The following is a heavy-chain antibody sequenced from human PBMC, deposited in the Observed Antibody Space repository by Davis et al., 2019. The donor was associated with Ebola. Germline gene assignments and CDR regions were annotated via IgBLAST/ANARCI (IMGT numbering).Heavy chain of an antibody. Sequence: GESLKISCAASGSTFSTYGMTWVRQAPGKGLEWVSHINSPGSTKSYTDSVKGRFTISRDDARNTVYLQMNSLRDEDTAIYYCATDPEGWLDFDYWGQGTLVTVSS. CDR2: INSPGSTK. CDR3: ATDPEGWLDFDY. V-gene: IGHV3-48*02. D-gene: IGHD6-19*01. CDR1: GSTFSTYG. J-gene: IGHJ4*02.